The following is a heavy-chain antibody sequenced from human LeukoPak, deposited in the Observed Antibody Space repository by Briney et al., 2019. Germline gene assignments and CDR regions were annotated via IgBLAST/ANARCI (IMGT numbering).Heavy chain of an antibody. V-gene: IGHV4-38-2*01. Sequence: SETLSLTCAVSGYSISSGYYWGWIRQPPGKGLEWIGSIYHSGSTYYNPSLKSRVSISVDTSKNQFSLKLSSVTAADTAVYYCARRDYYDSSGYYHWGQGTLVTVSS. CDR3: ARRDYYDSSGYYH. CDR1: GYSISSGYY. D-gene: IGHD3-22*01. J-gene: IGHJ5*02. CDR2: IYHSGST.